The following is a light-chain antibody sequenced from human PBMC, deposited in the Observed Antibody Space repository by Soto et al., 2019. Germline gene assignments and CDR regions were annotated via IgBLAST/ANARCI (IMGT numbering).Light chain of an antibody. Sequence: QSVLTQPPSASGSPGQSVTISCTGTSSDVGGYNYVSWYQQHPGKAPKLMIYEVSKRPSGVPDRFSGSKSGNTASLTVSGLQAEDEADYYCSSYAGPLYFFRTGTKVT. V-gene: IGLV2-8*01. CDR1: SSDVGGYNY. CDR3: SSYAGPLYF. CDR2: EVS. J-gene: IGLJ1*01.